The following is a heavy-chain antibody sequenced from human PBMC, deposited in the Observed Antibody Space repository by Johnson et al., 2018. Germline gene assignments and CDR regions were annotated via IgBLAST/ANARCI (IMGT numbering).Heavy chain of an antibody. Sequence: EVQLVESGGGVVKPGKSLRLSCAASGFTFSTYSMNWVRQAPGKGLEWVSYITSSSSPIYYADSVKGRFTISRDNAKNSVYLQMRSLRDEDTAVYYCARDRVAVAGTWYFDLWGRGTLVTVSS. J-gene: IGHJ2*01. CDR3: ARDRVAVAGTWYFDL. V-gene: IGHV3-48*02. D-gene: IGHD6-19*01. CDR2: ITSSSSPI. CDR1: GFTFSTYS.